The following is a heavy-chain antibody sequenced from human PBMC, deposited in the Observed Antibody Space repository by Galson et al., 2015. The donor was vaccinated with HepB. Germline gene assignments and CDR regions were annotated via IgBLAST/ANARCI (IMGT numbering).Heavy chain of an antibody. CDR2: IKQDGSEQ. D-gene: IGHD3/OR15-3a*01. Sequence: SLRLSCAASRFTFSSSWMSWVRQAPGKGLEWVANIKQDGSEQYYVDSVKGRFTISRDNAKNSLYLQMNSLRAEDTAVYYCARGGGLFDHWGQGTLATVSS. CDR1: RFTFSSSW. J-gene: IGHJ4*02. V-gene: IGHV3-7*01. CDR3: ARGGGLFDH.